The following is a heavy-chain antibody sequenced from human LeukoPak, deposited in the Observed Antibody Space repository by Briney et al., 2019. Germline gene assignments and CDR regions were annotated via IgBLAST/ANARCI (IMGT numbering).Heavy chain of an antibody. D-gene: IGHD3-10*01. J-gene: IGHJ4*02. V-gene: IGHV3-30*02. CDR2: IRYDGSNK. Sequence: GGSLRLSCAASGFTFSSYGMHWVRQAPGKGLEWVAFIRYDGSNKYYADSVKGRFTISRDNSKNTLYLQMNSLRAEDTAVYYCAKGFQFGTDTGLFDYWGQGTLVTVSS. CDR3: AKGFQFGTDTGLFDY. CDR1: GFTFSSYG.